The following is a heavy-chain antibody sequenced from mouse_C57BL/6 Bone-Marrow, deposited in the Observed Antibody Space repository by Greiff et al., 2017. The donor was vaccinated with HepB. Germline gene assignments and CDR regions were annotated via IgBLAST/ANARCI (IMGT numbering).Heavy chain of an antibody. D-gene: IGHD1-1*01. CDR1: GFNIKNTY. Sequence: EVKLVESVAELVRPGASVKLSCTASGFNIKNTYMHWVKQRPEQGLEWIGRIDPANGNTKYAPKFQGKATITADTSSNTAYLQLSSLTSEDTAIYYCAIDYYYGSSYGYFDVWGTGTTVTVSS. CDR2: IDPANGNT. J-gene: IGHJ1*03. V-gene: IGHV14-3*01. CDR3: AIDYYYGSSYGYFDV.